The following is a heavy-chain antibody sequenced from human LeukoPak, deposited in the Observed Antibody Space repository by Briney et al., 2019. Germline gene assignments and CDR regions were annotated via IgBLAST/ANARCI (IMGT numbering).Heavy chain of an antibody. D-gene: IGHD3-10*01. J-gene: IGHJ4*02. Sequence: PSETLSLTCTVSGGSISSYYWCWIRQPPGKGLEWIGYIYYSGSTNYNPSLKSRVTISVDTSKNQFSLKLSSVTAADTAVYYCALYGSGSYFDYWGQGTLVTVSS. CDR1: GGSISSYY. CDR3: ALYGSGSYFDY. CDR2: IYYSGST. V-gene: IGHV4-59*01.